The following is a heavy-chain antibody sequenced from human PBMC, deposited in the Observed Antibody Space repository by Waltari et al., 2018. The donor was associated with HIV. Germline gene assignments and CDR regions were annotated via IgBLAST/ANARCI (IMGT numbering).Heavy chain of an antibody. CDR3: ARGVPVDTAMGKYYYYALDV. CDR1: GYTFSSYY. Sequence: QVQLVQSGAEVKKPGASVKVSCQASGYTFSSYYMHWVRQAPGQGLEWIGINNPRGGSTSYAQKFQGRATMTRVTSTSTVYMELSSLRSDDTAVYYCARGVPVDTAMGKYYYYALDVWGQGTTVTVSS. D-gene: IGHD5-18*01. CDR2: NNPRGGST. J-gene: IGHJ6*02. V-gene: IGHV1-46*01.